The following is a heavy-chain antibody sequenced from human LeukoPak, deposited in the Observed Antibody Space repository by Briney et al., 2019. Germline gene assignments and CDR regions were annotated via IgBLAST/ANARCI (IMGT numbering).Heavy chain of an antibody. Sequence: ASVNVSCKASGYTFTGYYVHWVRQAPGQGLEWMGWINPNSGGTNNAQKFQGRVTMTRDTSISTAYMELSRLRSDDTAVYYCAREAVAATDDAFDIWCQGTMVTVSS. V-gene: IGHV1-2*02. J-gene: IGHJ3*02. CDR3: AREAVAATDDAFDI. D-gene: IGHD2-15*01. CDR1: GYTFTGYY. CDR2: INPNSGGT.